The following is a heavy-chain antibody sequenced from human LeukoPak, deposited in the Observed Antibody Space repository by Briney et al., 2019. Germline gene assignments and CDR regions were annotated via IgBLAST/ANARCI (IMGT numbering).Heavy chain of an antibody. CDR2: IKSKTDGGTT. Sequence: GGSLRLSCAASGFTFSNAWMSWVRQAPGKGLEWVGRIKSKTDGGTTDYAAPVKGRFTISRDDSKNTLYLQMNSLKTEDTAVYYCAFYYYGTRRFNPWGQGTLVTVSS. CDR3: AFYYYGTRRFNP. D-gene: IGHD3-10*01. V-gene: IGHV3-15*01. CDR1: GFTFSNAW. J-gene: IGHJ5*02.